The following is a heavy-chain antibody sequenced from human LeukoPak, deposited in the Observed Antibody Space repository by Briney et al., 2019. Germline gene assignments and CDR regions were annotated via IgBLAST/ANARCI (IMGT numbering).Heavy chain of an antibody. Sequence: PGGSLRLSCASSRFTVSGNYMTWVRQAPGKGLEWVSAITGRGASTYYADSVKGRFTISRDNSKNTLYLQMNSLRAEDTAVYYCARRFSGWSSHWFDPWGQGTLVTVSS. J-gene: IGHJ5*02. CDR3: ARRFSGWSSHWFDP. CDR1: RFTVSGNY. V-gene: IGHV3-23*01. D-gene: IGHD6-19*01. CDR2: ITGRGAST.